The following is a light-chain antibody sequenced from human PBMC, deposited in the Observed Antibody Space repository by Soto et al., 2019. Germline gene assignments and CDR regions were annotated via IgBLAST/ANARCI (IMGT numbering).Light chain of an antibody. CDR2: GAS. CDR1: ESVSSR. CDR3: QQHYGTPIT. V-gene: IGKV3-15*01. Sequence: EIVLTQSPATLSVSPGERATLSCRASESVSSRLAWYEQKRGQAPRLRIYGASIRATGIPDGFSGGGSGTDFTLPTSSVQPEDFAPYYCQQHYGTPITFGQGT. J-gene: IGKJ5*01.